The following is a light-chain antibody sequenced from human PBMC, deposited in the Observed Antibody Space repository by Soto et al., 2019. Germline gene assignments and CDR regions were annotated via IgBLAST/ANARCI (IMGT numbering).Light chain of an antibody. V-gene: IGKV3D-15*01. Sequence: DTVMTQSPVTLSVSPGEIVTLSCRASQDVISNLAWYQQKRGQAPRVLIYGASNRATGIPARFSGSGSGTEFTLTISSLQSEDFAVYYCQQYNNWPPITFGQGTRLEIK. CDR2: GAS. J-gene: IGKJ5*01. CDR3: QQYNNWPPIT. CDR1: QDVISN.